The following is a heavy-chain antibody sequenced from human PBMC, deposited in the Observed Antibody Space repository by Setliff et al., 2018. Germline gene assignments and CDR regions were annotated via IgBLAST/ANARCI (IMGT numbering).Heavy chain of an antibody. J-gene: IGHJ4*02. CDR3: ARSPSSGAYWNPRPFYSDY. Sequence: SETLSLTCTVTGDTIYNYFWSWIRQPPGKGLEWIGYIYTSWSTNYNPSLKRLVTISLDTSKNHFSLKLDSVTAADTALYYCARSPSSGAYWNPRPFYSDYWARGTQVTVSS. CDR2: IYTSWST. CDR1: GDTIYNYF. V-gene: IGHV4-4*08. D-gene: IGHD1-26*01.